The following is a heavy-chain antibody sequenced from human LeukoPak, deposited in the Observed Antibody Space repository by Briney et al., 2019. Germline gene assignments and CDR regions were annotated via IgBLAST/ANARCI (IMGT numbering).Heavy chain of an antibody. V-gene: IGHV1-18*04. Sequence: ASVKVSCKASGYTFTSYGISWVRQAPGQGLEWMGWISAYNGKTNYAQKLQGRVTTTTDTSTSTAYMELRSLRSDDTAVYYCARPHDYGDGLGYWGQGTLVTVSS. J-gene: IGHJ4*02. CDR2: ISAYNGKT. D-gene: IGHD4-17*01. CDR3: ARPHDYGDGLGY. CDR1: GYTFTSYG.